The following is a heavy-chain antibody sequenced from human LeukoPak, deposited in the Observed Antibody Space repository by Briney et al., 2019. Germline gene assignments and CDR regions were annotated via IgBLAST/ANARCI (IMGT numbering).Heavy chain of an antibody. Sequence: GGSLRLSCAASGFTFSNYAMSWVRQAPGKGLEWVSAISSNGGSTYYADSVKGPFTISRDNSKNTLYLQMNSLRAEDTAVYYCAKSGVGYGPGYSYGLWGQGTLVTVSS. CDR2: ISSNGGST. D-gene: IGHD5-18*01. CDR1: GFTFSNYA. J-gene: IGHJ4*02. V-gene: IGHV3-23*01. CDR3: AKSGVGYGPGYSYGL.